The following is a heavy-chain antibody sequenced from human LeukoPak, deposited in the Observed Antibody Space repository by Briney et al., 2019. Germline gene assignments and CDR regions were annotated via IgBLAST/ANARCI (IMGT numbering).Heavy chain of an antibody. CDR2: IYYSEIS. Sequence: SETLPDPLSVCGGSLLSYFWRWMRQPPGKGLEWIGQIYYSEISNYNPSLKSRVTISVDTSKNQFSLKLNSVTAADTAVYYCAGWRWVSSVLWGREPVVTVSS. J-gene: IGHJ4*02. CDR1: GGSLLSYF. D-gene: IGHD2-21*01. CDR3: AGWRWVSSVL. V-gene: IGHV4-59*08.